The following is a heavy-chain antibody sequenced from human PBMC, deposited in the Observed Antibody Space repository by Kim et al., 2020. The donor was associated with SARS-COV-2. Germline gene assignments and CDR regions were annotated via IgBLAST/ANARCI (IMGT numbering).Heavy chain of an antibody. J-gene: IGHJ5*02. D-gene: IGHD3-3*01. CDR1: GGSFSGYY. V-gene: IGHV4-34*01. CDR3: ARAWGRITIFGRGWFDP. Sequence: SETLSLTCAVYGGSFSGYYWSWIRQPPGKGLEWIGEINHSGSTSYNPSLKSRVTISVDTSKNQFSLKLSSVTAADTAVYYCARAWGRITIFGRGWFDPWGQGTLVTVSS. CDR2: INHSGST.